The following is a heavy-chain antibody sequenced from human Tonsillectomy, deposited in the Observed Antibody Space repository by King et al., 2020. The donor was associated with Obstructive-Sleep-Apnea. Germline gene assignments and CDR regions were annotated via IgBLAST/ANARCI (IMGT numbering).Heavy chain of an antibody. CDR1: WFRFSTRD. CDR2: ILWNERDK. CDR3: AKGEWSSRSIDY. V-gene: IGHV3-30*18. Sequence: VQLVESGGGVVQPGTSLRLSFSAPWFRFSTRDIHWVRQAPGKGLEWVALILWNERDKYNADSVNGRFTISRDNSKNTLYLEMNGLRAEDTAAYYCAKGEWSSRSIDYWGQGTLVTVSS. J-gene: IGHJ4*02. D-gene: IGHD6-13*01.